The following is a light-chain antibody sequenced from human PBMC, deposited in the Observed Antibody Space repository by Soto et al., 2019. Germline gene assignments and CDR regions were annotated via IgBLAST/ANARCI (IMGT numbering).Light chain of an antibody. V-gene: IGKV1-33*01. CDR2: DAS. J-gene: IGKJ5*01. Sequence: DIPMTQSPSSLSASVGDRVTITCQASQDITNFLNWYQQKPGKAPKLLISDASNLETGVPSRFSGSGSGTDFTLTIGSLQPEDFATYYCQQYDNLPITFGQGTRLEIK. CDR1: QDITNF. CDR3: QQYDNLPIT.